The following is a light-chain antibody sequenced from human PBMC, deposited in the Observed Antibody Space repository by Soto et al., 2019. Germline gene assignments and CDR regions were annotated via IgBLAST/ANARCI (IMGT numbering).Light chain of an antibody. J-gene: IGKJ4*01. Sequence: EIVMTQSPATLSVSPGERATLSCRASQSVNSNLAWSRQKPGQAPRLLISVASTRATGVPARFSGSGSGSEFTLTITSLQSEDSGIYYCQQYNFWPPLTFGGGTKVEIK. V-gene: IGKV3-15*01. CDR3: QQYNFWPPLT. CDR2: VAS. CDR1: QSVNSN.